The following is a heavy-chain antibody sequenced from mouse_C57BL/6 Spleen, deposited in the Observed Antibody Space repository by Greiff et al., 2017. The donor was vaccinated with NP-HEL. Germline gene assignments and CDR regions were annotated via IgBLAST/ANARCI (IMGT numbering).Heavy chain of an antibody. V-gene: IGHV1-26*01. D-gene: IGHD4-1*01. CDR2: INPNNGGT. CDR3: ARNWDFDY. Sequence: EVQLQQSGPELVKPGASVKISCKASGYTFTDYYMNWVKQSHGKSLEWIGDINPNNGGTRYNQKFKGKATLTVDKSSSTAYMELRSLTSEDSAVYYCARNWDFDYWGQGTTLTVSS. CDR1: GYTFTDYY. J-gene: IGHJ2*01.